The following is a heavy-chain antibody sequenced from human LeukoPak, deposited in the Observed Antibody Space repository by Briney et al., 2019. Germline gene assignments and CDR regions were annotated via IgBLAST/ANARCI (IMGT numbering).Heavy chain of an antibody. CDR1: GYTFTSYD. CDR2: MNPNSGNT. J-gene: IGHJ6*03. Sequence: ASVKVSRKASGYTFTSYDINWVRQATGQGLEWMGWMNPNSGNTGYAQKFQGRVTMTRNTSISTAYMELSSLRSEDTAVYYCARGPVWYQLRNEGSGGYYYYYMDVWGKGTTVTVSS. D-gene: IGHD2-2*01. CDR3: ARGPVWYQLRNEGSGGYYYYYMDV. V-gene: IGHV1-8*01.